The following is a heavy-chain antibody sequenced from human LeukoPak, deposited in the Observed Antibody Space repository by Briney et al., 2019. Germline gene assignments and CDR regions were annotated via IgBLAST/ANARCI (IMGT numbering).Heavy chain of an antibody. D-gene: IGHD3-9*01. CDR1: GGTFSSYA. V-gene: IGHV1-69*06. Sequence: EASVKVSCKASGGTFSSYAISWVRQAPGQGLEWMGGIIPIFGTANYAQKFQGRVTITADKSTSPAYMELSSLRSEDTAVYYCARSREPPYDILTGYIVWGQGTLVTVSS. CDR3: ARSREPPYDILTGYIV. J-gene: IGHJ4*02. CDR2: IIPIFGTA.